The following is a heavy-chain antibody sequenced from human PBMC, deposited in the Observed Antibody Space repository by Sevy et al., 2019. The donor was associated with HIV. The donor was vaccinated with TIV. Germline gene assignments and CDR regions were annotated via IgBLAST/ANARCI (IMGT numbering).Heavy chain of an antibody. CDR1: GFTFSTYN. J-gene: IGHJ3*02. CDR3: ARSWEQQLHDAFDI. D-gene: IGHD6-13*01. V-gene: IGHV3-21*01. CDR2: ITFSSNYI. Sequence: GGYLRLSCAASGFTFSTYNMNWVRQAPGKGLEWVSSITFSSNYIYYTDSVKGRFTISRDNAKNSLYLQMNSLRAEDTAVYYCARSWEQQLHDAFDIWGHGTMVTVSS.